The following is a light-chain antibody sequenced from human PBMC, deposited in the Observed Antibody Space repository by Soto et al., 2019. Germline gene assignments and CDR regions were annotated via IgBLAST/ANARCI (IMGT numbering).Light chain of an antibody. CDR1: QSISTW. CDR3: QQYSSDWT. V-gene: IGKV1-5*03. J-gene: IGKJ1*01. Sequence: IQMSQSPSTLSASVGDRVTITFRASQSISTWLAWYQQKPGKAPKLLTYKASYLASGVPSRFSGGGSGTEFTLTISSLQPDDFATYYCQQYSSDWTFGQGTKVDIK. CDR2: KAS.